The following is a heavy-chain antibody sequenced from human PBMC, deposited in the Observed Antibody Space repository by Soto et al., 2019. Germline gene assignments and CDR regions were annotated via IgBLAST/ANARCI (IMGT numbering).Heavy chain of an antibody. V-gene: IGHV1-69*12. Sequence: QVQLVQSGAEVKKPGSSVKVSCKASGGTFSSYAISWVRQAPGQALEWMGGIIPIFGTANYAQEFQGRVTITADESTSTAYVELRSLRSEDTAVCYCASPTMPLYYYYGMDVCGQGTTVTVSS. CDR2: IIPIFGTA. J-gene: IGHJ6*02. D-gene: IGHD2-2*01. CDR3: ASPTMPLYYYYGMDV. CDR1: GGTFSSYA.